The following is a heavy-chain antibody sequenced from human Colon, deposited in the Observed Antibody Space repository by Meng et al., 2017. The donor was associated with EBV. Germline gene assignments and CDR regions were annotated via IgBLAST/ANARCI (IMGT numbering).Heavy chain of an antibody. CDR1: GGSFSDSY. CDR3: ASSDCSGGTCYLDC. D-gene: IGHD2-15*01. CDR2: INHVGST. Sequence: LQKGGAGLLKPSETLSPTCTVYGGSFSDSYWTWIRQPPGKGLEWIGEINHVGSTTYNPSLKSRVTISVDTSKNQFSLKLSSVTAADAAVYYCASSDCSGGTCYLDCWGQGTLVTVSS. V-gene: IGHV4-34*01. J-gene: IGHJ4*02.